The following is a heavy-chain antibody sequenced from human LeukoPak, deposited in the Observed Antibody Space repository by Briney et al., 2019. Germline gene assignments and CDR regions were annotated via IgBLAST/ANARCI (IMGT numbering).Heavy chain of an antibody. V-gene: IGHV1-69*13. Sequence: ASVKVSCKASGGTFSSYAISWVRQAPGQGLEWMGGIIPIFGTANYAQKFQGRVTITADESTSTAYMELSSLRSEDTAVYYCASEDSSGYYAPYYYYGMDVWGQGTTVTVSS. D-gene: IGHD3-22*01. CDR1: GGTFSSYA. CDR3: ASEDSSGYYAPYYYYGMDV. J-gene: IGHJ6*02. CDR2: IIPIFGTA.